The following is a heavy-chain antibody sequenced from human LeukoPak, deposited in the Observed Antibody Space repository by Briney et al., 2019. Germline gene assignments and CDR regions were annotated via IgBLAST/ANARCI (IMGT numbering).Heavy chain of an antibody. V-gene: IGHV3-30*03. CDR3: ARDGAWAIFGVVSRNDAFDI. CDR1: GFTFSSYG. CDR2: ISYDGSNK. Sequence: GGSLRLSCAASGFTFSSYGMHWVRQAPGKGLEWVAVISYDGSNKYYADSVKGRFTISRDNAKNSLYLQMNSLRAEDTAVYYCARDGAWAIFGVVSRNDAFDIWGQGTMVTVSS. D-gene: IGHD3-3*01. J-gene: IGHJ3*02.